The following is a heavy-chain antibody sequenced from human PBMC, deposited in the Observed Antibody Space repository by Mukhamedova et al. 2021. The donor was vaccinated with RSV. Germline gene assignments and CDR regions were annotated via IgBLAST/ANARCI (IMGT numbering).Heavy chain of an antibody. CDR2: SGSSGI. Sequence: SGSSGINAEYMGKVRFTISRDNSKNTLYLQMNSLRAEDTAVYYCAKDFFYYFDYWGQGTLFTVSS. D-gene: IGHD2/OR15-2a*01. V-gene: IGHV3-23*01. CDR3: AKDFFYYFDY. J-gene: IGHJ4*02.